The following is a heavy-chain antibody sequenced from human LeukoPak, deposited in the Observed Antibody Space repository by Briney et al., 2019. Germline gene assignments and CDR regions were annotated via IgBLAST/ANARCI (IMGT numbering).Heavy chain of an antibody. CDR2: ISGSGGST. V-gene: IGHV3-23*01. CDR1: GFIFSSYA. CDR3: AREGISAHQDKDY. J-gene: IGHJ4*02. Sequence: PGGSLRRSCAASGFIFSSYAMSWVRQAPGKGLEWVSTISGSGGSTYYADSVKGRFTISRDNAKNSLYLQMNSLRAEDTAVYYCAREGISAHQDKDYWVQGTLVTVSS. D-gene: IGHD6-13*01.